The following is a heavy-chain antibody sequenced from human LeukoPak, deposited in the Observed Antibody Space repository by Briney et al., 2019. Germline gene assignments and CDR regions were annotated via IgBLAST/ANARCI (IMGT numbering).Heavy chain of an antibody. CDR2: IYHSGST. Sequence: SETLSLTCTVSGYSISSGYYWGWIRQPPGKGLEWIGSIYHSGSTYYNPSLKSRVTISVDTSKNQFSLKLSSVTAADTAVYYCARRITMVRGVPVFDYWGQGTLVTVSS. D-gene: IGHD3-10*01. CDR1: GYSISSGYY. V-gene: IGHV4-38-2*02. J-gene: IGHJ4*02. CDR3: ARRITMVRGVPVFDY.